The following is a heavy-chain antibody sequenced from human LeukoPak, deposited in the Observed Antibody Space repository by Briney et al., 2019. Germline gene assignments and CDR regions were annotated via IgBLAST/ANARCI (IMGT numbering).Heavy chain of an antibody. Sequence: GGSLRLSCAASGFTFTSYAMNWVRQAPGKGLEWVSAISGSGGSTCYADSVKGRFTVSRDNSENTLFLQMNSLRAEDTAVYYCATYYDSGSSDAFDIWGQGTMVTVSS. J-gene: IGHJ3*02. CDR1: GFTFTSYA. CDR3: ATYYDSGSSDAFDI. CDR2: ISGSGGST. V-gene: IGHV3-23*01. D-gene: IGHD3-10*01.